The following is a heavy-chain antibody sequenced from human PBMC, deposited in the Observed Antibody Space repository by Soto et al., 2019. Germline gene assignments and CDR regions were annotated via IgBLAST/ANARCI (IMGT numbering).Heavy chain of an antibody. V-gene: IGHV5-51*01. J-gene: IGHJ4*02. CDR1: GYSFTTYW. CDR3: ARHQGGRAADY. Sequence: GESLKISCKGSGYSFTTYWIGWVRQMPGKGLEWMCIIYPDDSDTRYSPSFQGQVTISADKSINTAYLQWSSLKASDTAMYYCARHQGGRAADYWGQGTLVTVSS. D-gene: IGHD3-16*01. CDR2: IYPDDSDT.